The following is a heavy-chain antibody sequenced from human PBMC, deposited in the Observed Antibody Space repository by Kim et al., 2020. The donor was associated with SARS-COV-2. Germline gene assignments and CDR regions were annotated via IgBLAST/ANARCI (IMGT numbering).Heavy chain of an antibody. CDR2: ITCDGGNT. CDR1: GFTFSNYA. J-gene: IGHJ6*02. Sequence: GGSLRLSCAASGFTFSNYAMNWVRQAPGKGLEWVAGITCDGGNTYYADSVKGRFTISRDNSKNTLYLQMNSLRAEDTAVYYCAKGGWCASSSGMDVWGQGTTVTVSS. V-gene: IGHV3-23*01. CDR3: AKGGWCASSSGMDV. D-gene: IGHD2-8*01.